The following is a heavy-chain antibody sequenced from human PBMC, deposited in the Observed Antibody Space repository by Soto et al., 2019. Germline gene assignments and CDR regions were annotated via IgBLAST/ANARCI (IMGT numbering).Heavy chain of an antibody. D-gene: IGHD3-9*01. V-gene: IGHV4-34*01. CDR3: ARGRPKSRISTGYHYFDY. J-gene: IGHJ4*02. Sequence: SETLSLSCAVYGGSFSGYYWSWIRQPPGKGLEWIGEINHSGSTNYNPSLKSRVTISVDTSKTQSSLKLSSVTAADTAVYYCARGRPKSRISTGYHYFDYWGQG. CDR2: INHSGST. CDR1: GGSFSGYY.